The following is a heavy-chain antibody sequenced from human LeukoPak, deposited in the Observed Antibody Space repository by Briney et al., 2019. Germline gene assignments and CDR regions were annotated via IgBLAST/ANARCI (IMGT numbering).Heavy chain of an antibody. CDR3: ARGVHGSGSYYHYYYMDV. D-gene: IGHD3-10*01. Sequence: PSETLSLTCAVYGGSFSGYYWSWIRQPPGKGLERIGEINHSGSTNYNPSLKSRVTISVDTSKNQFSLKLSSVTAADTAVYYCARGVHGSGSYYHYYYMDVWGKGTTVTVSS. CDR2: INHSGST. J-gene: IGHJ6*03. CDR1: GGSFSGYY. V-gene: IGHV4-34*01.